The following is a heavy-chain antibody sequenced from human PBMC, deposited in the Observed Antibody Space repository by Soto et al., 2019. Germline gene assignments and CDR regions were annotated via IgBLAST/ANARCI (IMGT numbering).Heavy chain of an antibody. D-gene: IGHD2-2*01. CDR2: ISGGGAGT. V-gene: IGHV3-23*01. CDR3: AKRGLGSCFSSSCQALFDS. Sequence: EVQLLESGGGSVQPGGSLRLSCAASGFTFSSYAMSWVRQAPGKGLEWVSAISGGGAGTFYADSVKGRFTISRDNSKNTLYLQMNSLRDEDTAVYYCAKRGLGSCFSSSCQALFDSWGQGTLVTVSS. J-gene: IGHJ4*02. CDR1: GFTFSSYA.